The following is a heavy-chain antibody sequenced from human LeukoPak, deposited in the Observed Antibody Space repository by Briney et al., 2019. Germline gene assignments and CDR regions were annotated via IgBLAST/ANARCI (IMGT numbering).Heavy chain of an antibody. CDR1: GFTFSSYW. D-gene: IGHD2-8*01. CDR2: IKTDGSTV. V-gene: IGHV3-74*01. CDR3: ARAGFYNGLDY. Sequence: GGSLRLSCTASGFTFSSYWMHWVRQAPGKGLVWVSHIKTDGSTVSYADSGTRRFTISRDNAKNTLYLQMNSLRAEDTAVYFCARAGFYNGLDYWGQGTLVTASS. J-gene: IGHJ4*02.